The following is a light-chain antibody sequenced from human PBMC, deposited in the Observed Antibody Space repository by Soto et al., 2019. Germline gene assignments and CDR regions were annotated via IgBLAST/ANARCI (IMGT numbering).Light chain of an antibody. CDR2: GAY. V-gene: IGKV3-20*01. J-gene: IGKJ5*01. CDR3: QQYGSSPIT. CDR1: QSVSSYY. Sequence: EIVLTQSPGTLSLSPGERATLSCRASQSVSSYYLAWYQQKPGQAPRLLIYGAYSRATGIQDRFSGSGSGTDFTLTISRLEPEDFAVYYCQQYGSSPITFGQGTRLEIK.